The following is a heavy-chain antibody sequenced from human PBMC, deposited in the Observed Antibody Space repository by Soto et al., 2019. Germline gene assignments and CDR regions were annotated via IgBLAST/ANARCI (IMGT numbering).Heavy chain of an antibody. CDR2: INSDGSST. Sequence: PGGSLRLSCAASGFTFSSYWMHWVRQAPGKGLVWVSRINSDGSSTSYADSVKGRFTISRDNAKNTLYLQMNSLRAEDTAVYYCARGGEGSYVDYWGQGTLVTVSS. V-gene: IGHV3-74*01. J-gene: IGHJ4*02. CDR1: GFTFSSYW. CDR3: ARGGEGSYVDY. D-gene: IGHD1-26*01.